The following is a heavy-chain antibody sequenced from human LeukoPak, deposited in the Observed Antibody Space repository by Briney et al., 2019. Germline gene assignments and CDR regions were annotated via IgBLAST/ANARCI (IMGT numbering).Heavy chain of an antibody. J-gene: IGHJ5*02. CDR1: GGSISSGGYY. Sequence: SETLSLTCTVSGGSISSGGYYWSWIRQHPGKGLEWIGYIYYSGSTYYNPSLKSRVTISVDTSKNQFSLNLTSVTAADAAVYYCARDLGYSGLDWAPWGQGTLVTVSS. CDR3: ARDLGYSGLDWAP. CDR2: IYYSGST. V-gene: IGHV4-31*03. D-gene: IGHD5-12*01.